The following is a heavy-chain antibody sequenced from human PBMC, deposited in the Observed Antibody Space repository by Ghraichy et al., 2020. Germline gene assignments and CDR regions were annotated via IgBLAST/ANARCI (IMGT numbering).Heavy chain of an antibody. CDR2: IYYSGST. V-gene: IGHV4-59*01. J-gene: IGHJ4*02. CDR3: ARGPGYSSSSPIID. CDR1: GGSISSYY. Sequence: SETLSLTCTVSGGSISSYYWSWIRQPPGKGLEWIGYIYYSGSTNYNPSLKSRVTISVDTSKNQFSLKLSSVTAADTAVYYCARGPGYSSSSPIIDWGQGTLVTVSS. D-gene: IGHD6-6*01.